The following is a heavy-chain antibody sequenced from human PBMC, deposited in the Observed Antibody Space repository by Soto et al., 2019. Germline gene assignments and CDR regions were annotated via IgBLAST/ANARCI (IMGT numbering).Heavy chain of an antibody. Sequence: GGSLRLSCAASGFTVSSNYMSWVRQAPGKGLEWVSVIYSGGSTYYADSVKGRFTISRHNSKNTLYLQMNSLRAEDTAVYYCASYGSGAIRYFDYWGQGTLVTVSS. J-gene: IGHJ4*02. CDR3: ASYGSGAIRYFDY. D-gene: IGHD3-10*01. CDR1: GFTVSSNY. CDR2: IYSGGST. V-gene: IGHV3-53*04.